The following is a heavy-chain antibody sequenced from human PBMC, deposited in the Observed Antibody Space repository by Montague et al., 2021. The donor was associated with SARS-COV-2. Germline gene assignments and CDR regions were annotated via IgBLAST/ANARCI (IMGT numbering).Heavy chain of an antibody. J-gene: IGHJ6*02. CDR1: GGSISSSSYY. D-gene: IGHD4-23*01. CDR2: IYYSGST. Sequence: SETLSLTCTVSGGSISSSSYYWGWTRQPPGKGLEWIGSIYYSGSTYYNPSLKSRVTISVDTSKNQFSLKLSSVTAADTAVYYCARLVETYYYYYGMDVWGQGTTVTVSS. V-gene: IGHV4-39*01. CDR3: ARLVETYYYYYGMDV.